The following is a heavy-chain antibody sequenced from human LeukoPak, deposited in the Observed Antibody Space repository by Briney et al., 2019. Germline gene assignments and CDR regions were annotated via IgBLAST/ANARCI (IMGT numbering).Heavy chain of an antibody. J-gene: IGHJ5*02. D-gene: IGHD6-19*01. Sequence: SETLSLTCSVSGASISSGSNYWGWIRQPPGKTLEWIGSIYSSGSTYYNSSLQSRVTISVDTSKNQFSLKLSSVTAADTAVYYCARPRSIAVAGTYWFDPRGQGTLVTVSS. CDR1: GASISSGSNY. V-gene: IGHV4-39*07. CDR3: ARPRSIAVAGTYWFDP. CDR2: IYSSGST.